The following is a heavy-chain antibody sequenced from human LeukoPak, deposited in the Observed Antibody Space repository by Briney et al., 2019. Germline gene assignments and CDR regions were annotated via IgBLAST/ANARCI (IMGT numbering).Heavy chain of an antibody. D-gene: IGHD2-2*01. CDR1: GYTFTGYY. Sequence: ASVTLSCKVSGYTFTGYYMHWVRQAPGPGLEWMGWINPYSGGTNYAKKFQGRVTMTRDTSISTAYMELSRLRSDDTAVYYCATSRGYCSSTSCRDDYYFDYWGQGTLVTVSS. J-gene: IGHJ4*02. CDR2: INPYSGGT. CDR3: ATSRGYCSSTSCRDDYYFDY. V-gene: IGHV1-2*02.